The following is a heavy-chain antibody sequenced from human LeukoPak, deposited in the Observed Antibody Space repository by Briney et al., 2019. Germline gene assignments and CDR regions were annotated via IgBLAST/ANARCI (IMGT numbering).Heavy chain of an antibody. V-gene: IGHV4-39*01. CDR3: ARLLYCSSTSCYVEYYFDY. D-gene: IGHD2-2*01. Sequence: SETLSLTCTVSGGSTSSSNYYWGWIRQPPGKGLEWIGGIHYSGNTYYNPSLKSRVTISIDTSKNQFSLKLSSVTAADTAVYYCARLLYCSSTSCYVEYYFDYWGQGTLVTVSS. CDR2: IHYSGNT. J-gene: IGHJ4*02. CDR1: GGSTSSSNYY.